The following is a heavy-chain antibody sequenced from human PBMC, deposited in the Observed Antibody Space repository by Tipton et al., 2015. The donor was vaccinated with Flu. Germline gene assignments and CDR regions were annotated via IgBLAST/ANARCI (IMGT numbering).Heavy chain of an antibody. Sequence: LSLTCAASGFTLSGYYMNWLRHFPGRGLEWIAYIGGRGGDRDTSIYYADSVKGRFTISRDDAKNSAFLQMHSLRDKDTGMYYCARAPAREYYGSGRSWFGAWGLGTLVSVSS. J-gene: IGHJ5*02. CDR2: IGGRGGDRDTSI. V-gene: IGHV3-11*04. CDR1: GFTLSGYY. CDR3: ARAPAREYYGSGRSWFGA. D-gene: IGHD3-10*01.